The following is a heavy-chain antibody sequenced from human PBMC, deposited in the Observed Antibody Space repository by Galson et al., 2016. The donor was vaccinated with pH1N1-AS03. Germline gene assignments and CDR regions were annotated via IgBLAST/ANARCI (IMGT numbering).Heavy chain of an antibody. J-gene: IGHJ4*02. CDR2: INSRSDTI. V-gene: IGHV3-48*02. CDR3: ARDSGYGGTFDN. Sequence: KGLEWVSYINSRSDTIYYADSVKGRFTISRDNAKNSLYPQMSSLRDDDTAVYYCARDSGYGGTFDNWGQGALVTVSS. D-gene: IGHD5-12*01.